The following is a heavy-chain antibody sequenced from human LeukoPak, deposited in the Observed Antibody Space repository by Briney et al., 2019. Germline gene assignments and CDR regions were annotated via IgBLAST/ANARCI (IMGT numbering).Heavy chain of an antibody. J-gene: IGHJ5*02. CDR1: GYTFTIYG. CDR3: ASVHIVVVPAAISRVWFDP. CDR2: ISAYNGNT. Sequence: ASVKVSCTASGYTFTIYGISWVRQAPGQGLEWMGWISAYNGNTNYAQKLQGRVTMTTDTSTSTAYMELRSLRSDDTAVYYRASVHIVVVPAAISRVWFDPWGQGTLVTVSS. D-gene: IGHD2-2*01. V-gene: IGHV1-18*01.